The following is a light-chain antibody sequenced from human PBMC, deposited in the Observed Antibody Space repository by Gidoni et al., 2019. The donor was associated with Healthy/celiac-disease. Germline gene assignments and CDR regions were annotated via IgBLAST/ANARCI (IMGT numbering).Light chain of an antibody. Sequence: EIVLTQSPATLSVSPGERATLSCRASQSVSSYLAWYQQNPGQAPRLLISYAYNRATGFPASFSGSGSGTVFTLTISSLEPEDFAVYYCQQRSNWLTFGGGTKVEIK. CDR2: YAY. CDR1: QSVSSY. J-gene: IGKJ4*01. CDR3: QQRSNWLT. V-gene: IGKV3-11*01.